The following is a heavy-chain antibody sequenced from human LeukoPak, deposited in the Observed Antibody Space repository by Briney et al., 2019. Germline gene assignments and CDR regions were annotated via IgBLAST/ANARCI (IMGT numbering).Heavy chain of an antibody. D-gene: IGHD4-17*01. Sequence: SETLSLTCAVYGGSFSTYYWSWIRQPPGKGLEWIGEINHSGSTNYNPSLESRVTISVDTSKNQFSLKLSSVTAADTALYYCASDHGQSTLLNWGQGTLVTVSS. CDR1: GGSFSTYY. V-gene: IGHV4-34*01. CDR3: ASDHGQSTLLN. J-gene: IGHJ4*02. CDR2: INHSGST.